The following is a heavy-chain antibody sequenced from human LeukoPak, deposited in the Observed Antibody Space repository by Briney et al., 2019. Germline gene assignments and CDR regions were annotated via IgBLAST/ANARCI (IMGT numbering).Heavy chain of an antibody. CDR1: GFTVSSKF. Sequence: PGGSLRLSCAASGFTVSSKFMTSVRQAPGKGLEWVSVIYSGGSTYYADSVKGRFTISRDNSKNTLYLQMNSLRAEDPAVYYCSIWFGELSGSWGQGTLVTVSS. V-gene: IGHV3-53*01. J-gene: IGHJ5*02. D-gene: IGHD3-10*01. CDR2: IYSGGST. CDR3: SIWFGELSGS.